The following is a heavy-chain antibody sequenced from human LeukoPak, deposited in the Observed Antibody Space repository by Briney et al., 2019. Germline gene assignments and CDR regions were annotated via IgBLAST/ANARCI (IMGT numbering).Heavy chain of an antibody. J-gene: IGHJ4*02. Sequence: GGSLRLSCAASGFTFSSYGMHWVRQAPGKGLEWVAVIWYDGSNKYYADSVKGRFTISRDNSKNTLYLQMNSLRAEDTAVYYCARDIYSGGYWGLDYWGQGTLVTVSS. D-gene: IGHD1-26*01. CDR2: IWYDGSNK. CDR3: ARDIYSGGYWGLDY. CDR1: GFTFSSYG. V-gene: IGHV3-33*01.